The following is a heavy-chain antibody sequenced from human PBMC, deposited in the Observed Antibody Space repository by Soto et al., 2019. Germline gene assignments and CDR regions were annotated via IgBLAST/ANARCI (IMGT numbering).Heavy chain of an antibody. CDR2: ISGYNGNT. Sequence: ASVKVSCKASGYIFINYGITWVRQAPGQGLEWMGWISGYNGNTKYADKLQGRVTMTTDTSTTTAYMELRSLRSDDTAVYYCARDEVTGANWLYXWGQVTLVTVSX. D-gene: IGHD1-20*01. CDR3: ARDEVTGANWLYX. V-gene: IGHV1-18*01. CDR1: GYIFINYG. J-gene: IGHJ5*02.